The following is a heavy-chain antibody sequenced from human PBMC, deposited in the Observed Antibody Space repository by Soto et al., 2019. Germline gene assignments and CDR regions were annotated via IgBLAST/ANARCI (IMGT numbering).Heavy chain of an antibody. D-gene: IGHD2-15*01. CDR2: INHSGST. CDR3: PLGYCSGGSCSPHFDY. Sequence: PSETLSLTCAVYGGSFSGYYWSWIRQPPGKGLEWIGEINHSGSTNYNPSLKSRVTISVDTSKNQLSLKLSSVTAADTAVYYCPLGYCSGGSCSPHFDYWGQGTLVTVSS. CDR1: GGSFSGYY. V-gene: IGHV4-34*01. J-gene: IGHJ4*02.